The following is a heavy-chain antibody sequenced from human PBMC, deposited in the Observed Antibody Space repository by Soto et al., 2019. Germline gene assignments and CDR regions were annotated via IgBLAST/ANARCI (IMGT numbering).Heavy chain of an antibody. V-gene: IGHV3-21*01. CDR1: GFTFSLYS. Sequence: GGSLRLSCAASGFTFSLYSMIWVRQAPGKALEWVASITSSSSYIYYEDSLKGRFTISRDNAKNSLFLQLDSLRAEDTAVYFCVRARSTDSRPDYWGQGTLVTVSS. CDR3: VRARSTDSRPDY. CDR2: ITSSSSYI. D-gene: IGHD3-22*01. J-gene: IGHJ4*02.